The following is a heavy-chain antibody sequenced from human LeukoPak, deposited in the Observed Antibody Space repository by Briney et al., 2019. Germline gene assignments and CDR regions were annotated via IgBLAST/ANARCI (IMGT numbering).Heavy chain of an antibody. CDR3: ARDLIRQIVGATDLLNYYYYGMDV. CDR2: ISYDGSNK. CDR1: GFTFSSYA. D-gene: IGHD1-26*01. V-gene: IGHV3-30*04. J-gene: IGHJ6*02. Sequence: GGSLRLSCAASGFTFSSYAMHWVRQAPGKGLEWVAVISYDGSNKYYADSVKGRFTISRDNSKNTLYLQMNSLRPEDTAVYYCARDLIRQIVGATDLLNYYYYGMDVWGQGTTVTVSS.